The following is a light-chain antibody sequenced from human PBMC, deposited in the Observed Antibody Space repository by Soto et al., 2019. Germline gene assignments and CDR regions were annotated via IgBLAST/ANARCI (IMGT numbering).Light chain of an antibody. CDR2: EVT. V-gene: IGLV2-14*01. Sequence: QSALTQPASVSGSLGQSITISCAGISSDLGAYNYVSWYQQHPGKAPRLVIYEVTNRPSGVSNRFSGSKSGNTASLTISGLQAEDEADYYCKSFTDSTPYVFGTGTKVTVL. CDR3: KSFTDSTPYV. CDR1: SSDLGAYNY. J-gene: IGLJ1*01.